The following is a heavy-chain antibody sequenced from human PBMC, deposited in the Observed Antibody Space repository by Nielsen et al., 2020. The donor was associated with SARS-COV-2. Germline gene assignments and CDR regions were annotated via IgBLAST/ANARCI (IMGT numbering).Heavy chain of an antibody. CDR1: GYSFTSYY. J-gene: IGHJ4*02. CDR3: AIILIAAAGLDY. V-gene: IGHV1-46*01. D-gene: IGHD6-13*01. Sequence: GESLKISCKGSGYSFTSYYMHWVRQAPGQGLEWMGIINPSGGSTSYAQKFQGRVTMTRDTSTSTVYMELSSLRSEDTAVYYCAIILIAAAGLDYWGQGTLVTVSS. CDR2: INPSGGST.